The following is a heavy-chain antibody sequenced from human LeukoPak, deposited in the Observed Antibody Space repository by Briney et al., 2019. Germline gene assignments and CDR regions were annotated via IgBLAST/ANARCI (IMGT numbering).Heavy chain of an antibody. D-gene: IGHD1-26*01. V-gene: IGHV3-23*01. CDR2: ISGSGGST. CDR3: AREVEGGSGSYDWAGAFDI. J-gene: IGHJ3*02. CDR1: GFTFSSYA. Sequence: GGSLRLSCAASGFTFSSYAMSWVRQAPGKGLEWVSAISGSGGSTYYADSVKGRFTISRDNSKNTLYLQMNSLRAEDTAVYYCAREVEGGSGSYDWAGAFDIWGQGTMVTVSS.